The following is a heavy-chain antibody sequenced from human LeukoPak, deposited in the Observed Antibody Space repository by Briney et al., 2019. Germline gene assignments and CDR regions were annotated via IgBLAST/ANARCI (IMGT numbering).Heavy chain of an antibody. CDR1: GYTFTSYS. CDR2: ISAYNGNT. D-gene: IGHD3-9*01. CDR3: ARVTIWYYDILTGYSTEYYFDY. V-gene: IGHV1-18*01. Sequence: ASVKVSCKASGYTFTSYSIRWMRQAPGQGLEWMGWISAYNGNTNYAQKLQGRVTMTTDTSTSTAYMELRSLRSDDTAVYYCARVTIWYYDILTGYSTEYYFDYWGQGTLVTVSS. J-gene: IGHJ4*02.